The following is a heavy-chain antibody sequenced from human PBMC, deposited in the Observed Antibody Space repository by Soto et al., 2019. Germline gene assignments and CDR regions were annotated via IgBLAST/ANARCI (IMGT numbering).Heavy chain of an antibody. J-gene: IGHJ4*02. CDR1: GFTFNNYA. V-gene: IGHV3-23*01. CDR2: ISATGGST. Sequence: PGEFLKISCAASGFTFNNYAMNWVRQAPGKGLEWVATISATGGSTYYADSVKGRFTISRDNSKNTLYLQMNGLRVEDTAVYYCAKDRLAGNFDYWGQGTQVTVSS. CDR3: AKDRLAGNFDY.